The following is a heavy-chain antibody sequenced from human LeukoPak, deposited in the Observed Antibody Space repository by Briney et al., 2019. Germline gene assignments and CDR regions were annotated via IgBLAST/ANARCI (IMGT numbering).Heavy chain of an antibody. Sequence: GRSLRLSCTASGLTFSTSGFNWVRQAPGKGLEWVASIGPTGSDRYHADSIKGRFTISRDNANNFLYLQMNSLRAEDTAVYYCATETNGRHYDYWGQGTLLTVSS. J-gene: IGHJ4*02. CDR2: IGPTGSDR. V-gene: IGHV3-21*06. D-gene: IGHD1-14*01. CDR1: GLTFSTSG. CDR3: ATETNGRHYDY.